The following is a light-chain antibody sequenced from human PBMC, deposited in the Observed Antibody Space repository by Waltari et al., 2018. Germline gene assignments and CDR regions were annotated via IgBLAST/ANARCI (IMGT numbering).Light chain of an antibody. CDR3: CSYAGSRTYV. CDR2: EVP. Sequence: QSALTQPASVSGSPGQSITISCTGTSSDVGNFNLVSWYQQHPCKVPKLIIYEVPKRPSGVSNPFSGSKSGNTASLAISGLRAEDEADYYCCSYAGSRTYVFGTGTKVTVL. CDR1: SSDVGNFNL. J-gene: IGLJ1*01. V-gene: IGLV2-23*02.